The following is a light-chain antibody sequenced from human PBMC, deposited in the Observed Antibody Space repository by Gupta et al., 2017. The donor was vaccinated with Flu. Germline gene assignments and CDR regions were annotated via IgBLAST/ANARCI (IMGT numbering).Light chain of an antibody. CDR3: QQYGNSLALS. CDR1: QSVSGTS. J-gene: IGKJ4*01. Sequence: EIVLTQSPGALSLSPGERATLSCRASQSVSGTSLAWYQQKAGQAPRLLIYDASNRDAGVPDRFRGSGSGTDFTLTISRLEPEDFAVYYCQQYGNSLALSFGGGTKVEIK. CDR2: DAS. V-gene: IGKV3-20*01.